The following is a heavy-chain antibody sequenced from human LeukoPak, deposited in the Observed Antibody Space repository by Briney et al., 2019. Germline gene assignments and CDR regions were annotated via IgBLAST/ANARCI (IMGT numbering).Heavy chain of an antibody. CDR1: GFPFSSYS. CDR3: ASGRNMGITGTTGAFDI. Sequence: GGSLRLSCAASGFPFSSYSMNWVRQAPGKGLEWVSSITSSGSYIYYADSVKGRFTISRDNAKNSLYLQMNSLRDEDTAVYYCASGRNMGITGTTGAFDIWGQGTMVTVSS. V-gene: IGHV3-21*01. D-gene: IGHD1-7*01. CDR2: ITSSGSYI. J-gene: IGHJ3*02.